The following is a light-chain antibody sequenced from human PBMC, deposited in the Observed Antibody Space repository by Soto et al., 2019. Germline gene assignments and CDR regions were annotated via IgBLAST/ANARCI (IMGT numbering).Light chain of an antibody. Sequence: EIVLTQSPGTLSLSPGERATLSCRASQSVSSSYLAWYQQKPGQAPRLLIYATSSRPTAIPDRFSGSGSGTDFTLTISRLEPEDFAVYYCQQYGSSSVTFGQGTKVEIK. CDR1: QSVSSSY. J-gene: IGKJ1*01. CDR3: QQYGSSSVT. V-gene: IGKV3-20*01. CDR2: ATS.